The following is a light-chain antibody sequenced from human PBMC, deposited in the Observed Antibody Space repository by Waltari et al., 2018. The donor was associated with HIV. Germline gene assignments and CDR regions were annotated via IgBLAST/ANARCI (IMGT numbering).Light chain of an antibody. J-gene: IGKJ1*01. Sequence: EIVLTQSPRTLSLSTGERATLSCRARQTISRMSLAWYQQKPGQAPRLVISGASHRATGFPDRFSGSGSGTDFTLTIHRLEPEDFAVYYCQQYGTFPRTFGQGTKVEIK. CDR3: QQYGTFPRT. CDR2: GAS. CDR1: QTISRMS. V-gene: IGKV3-20*01.